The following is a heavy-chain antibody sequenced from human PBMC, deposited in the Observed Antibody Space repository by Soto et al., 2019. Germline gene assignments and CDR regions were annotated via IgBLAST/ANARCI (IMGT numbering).Heavy chain of an antibody. J-gene: IGHJ5*02. CDR2: INPSSGFT. V-gene: IGHV1-2*02. CDR3: ARGLHSSSWYRGWFDP. D-gene: IGHD6-13*01. CDR1: GYTFTAYY. Sequence: ASVKVSCKPSGYTFTAYYMHWVRQAPGQGLEWMGWINPSSGFTNYAQNFQGRVTMTRDTSITTAYMELISLRSDDTAVYYCARGLHSSSWYRGWFDPWGQGTLVTVSS.